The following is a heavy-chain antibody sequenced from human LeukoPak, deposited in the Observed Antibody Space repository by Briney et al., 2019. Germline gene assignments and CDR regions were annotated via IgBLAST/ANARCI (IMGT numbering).Heavy chain of an antibody. J-gene: IGHJ4*02. CDR2: ITPFNGNT. Sequence: ASVEVSCKASGYTFTYRYLHWVRQAPGQALEWMGWITPFNGNTNYAQKFQDRVTITRDRSMSTAYMELSSLRSEDTAMYYCATSTGTMGSFGYWGQGTLVTVSS. CDR3: ATSTGTMGSFGY. V-gene: IGHV1-45*02. D-gene: IGHD1-14*01. CDR1: GYTFTYRY.